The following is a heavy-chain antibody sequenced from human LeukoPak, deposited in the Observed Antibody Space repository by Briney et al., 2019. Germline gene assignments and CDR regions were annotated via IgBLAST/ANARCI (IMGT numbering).Heavy chain of an antibody. V-gene: IGHV4-4*07. CDR1: GGSISSYY. Sequence: SQTLSLTCTVSGGSISSYYWSWIRQPAGKGLEWIGRIYTSGSTNYNPSLKSRVTMSVDTSKNQFSLKLSSVTAADTAVYYCARGGYCSGGTCYRGNYEFDYWGQGTLVTVSS. CDR2: IYTSGST. CDR3: ARGGYCSGGTCYRGNYEFDY. J-gene: IGHJ4*02. D-gene: IGHD2-15*01.